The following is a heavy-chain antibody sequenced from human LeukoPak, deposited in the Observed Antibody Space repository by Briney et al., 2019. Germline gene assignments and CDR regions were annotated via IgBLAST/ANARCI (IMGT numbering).Heavy chain of an antibody. CDR2: IKKDGSEK. J-gene: IGHJ4*02. D-gene: IGHD2-2*01. Sequence: GGSLRLSCAASGFTFSSYWMSWVRQAPGKGLEWVANIKKDGSEKYYVDSVKGRFTISRDNAKTSLYLQMNSLRAEDTAVYYCARFTPRLTREKFDYWGQGTLATVSS. V-gene: IGHV3-7*01. CDR3: ARFTPRLTREKFDY. CDR1: GFTFSSYW.